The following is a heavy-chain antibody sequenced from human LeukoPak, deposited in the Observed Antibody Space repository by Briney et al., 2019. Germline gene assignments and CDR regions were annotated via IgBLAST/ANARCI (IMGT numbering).Heavy chain of an antibody. CDR3: ARDTYYYYMDV. V-gene: IGHV3-11*01. Sequence: GGSLRLSCAASGFTFSDYYMSWIRQAPGKGLEWVSYISSSGSTIYYADSVKGRFTISRDNAKNLLYLQMNSLRAEDTAVYYGARDTYYYYMDVWGKGTTVTVSS. J-gene: IGHJ6*03. CDR1: GFTFSDYY. CDR2: ISSSGSTI.